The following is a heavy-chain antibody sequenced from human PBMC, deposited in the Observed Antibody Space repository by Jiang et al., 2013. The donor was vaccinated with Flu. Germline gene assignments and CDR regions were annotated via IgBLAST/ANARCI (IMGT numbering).Heavy chain of an antibody. D-gene: IGHD1-26*01. CDR1: GFSLSTSGVG. CDR2: IYWDDDK. J-gene: IGHJ4*02. V-gene: IGHV2-5*02. CDR3: AHSLGEWTRNYFDY. Sequence: KPTQTLTLTCTFSGFSLSTSGVGVGWIRQPPGKALEWLALIYWDDDKRYSPSLKSRLTITKDTSKNQVVLTMTNMDPVDTATYYCAHSLGEWTRNYFDYWGQGTLVTVSS.